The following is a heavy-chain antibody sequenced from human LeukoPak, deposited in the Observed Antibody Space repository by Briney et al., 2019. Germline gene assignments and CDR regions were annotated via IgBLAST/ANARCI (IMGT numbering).Heavy chain of an antibody. Sequence: GGSLRLSCAASGFTVSSNYMSWVRQAPGKGLKWVSSIYSGGSTYYTDSVKGRFTISRDNSKNTLYLQMNSLRAEDTAVYYCARESGVFDAFDIWGQGTMVTVSS. J-gene: IGHJ3*02. V-gene: IGHV3-53*01. CDR2: IYSGGST. CDR1: GFTVSSNY. CDR3: ARESGVFDAFDI.